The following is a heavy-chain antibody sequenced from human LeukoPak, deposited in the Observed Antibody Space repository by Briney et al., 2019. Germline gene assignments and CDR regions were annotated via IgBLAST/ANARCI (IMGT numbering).Heavy chain of an antibody. V-gene: IGHV3-30*02. CDR3: ARERPYYDSSGNGDFDY. CDR1: GFTFSSYG. CDR2: IRHDGSNK. D-gene: IGHD3-22*01. J-gene: IGHJ4*02. Sequence: PGGSLRLSCAASGFTFSSYGMHWVRQAPGKGLEWVAFIRHDGSNKYYADSVKGRFTISRDNSKNTLYLQMNSLRAEDTAVYYCARERPYYDSSGNGDFDYWGQGTLVTVSS.